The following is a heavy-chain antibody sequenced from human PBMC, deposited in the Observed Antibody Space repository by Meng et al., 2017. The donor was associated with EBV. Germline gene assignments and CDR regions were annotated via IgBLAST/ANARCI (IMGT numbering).Heavy chain of an antibody. V-gene: IGHV1-3*01. CDR3: SGGGFRGNYKSIDY. CDR2: FKAGNDNT. CDR1: GCNFITDA. D-gene: IGHD1-26*01. Sequence: RVEQGGGGRKPGASGKVSCRAAGCNFITDAIHWVGQAPGQRLEWMGWFKAGNDNTEDSQKFQGRVTITRDTSASTAYMELSNLISSDTAAYYCSGGGFRGNYKSIDYWGQGTLVTVSS. J-gene: IGHJ4*02.